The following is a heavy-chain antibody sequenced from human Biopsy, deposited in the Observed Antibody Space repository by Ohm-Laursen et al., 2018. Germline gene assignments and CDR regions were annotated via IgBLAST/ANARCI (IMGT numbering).Heavy chain of an antibody. V-gene: IGHV4-38-2*01. CDR1: GYSISSGYY. CDR2: IYHSGST. CDR3: ARGQALKSFDY. J-gene: IGHJ4*02. Sequence: GTLSLTCAVSGYSISSGYYWGWIRQPPGKGLEWIGSIYHSGSTYYNPPLKSRVTISVDTSKNQFSLKLSSVTAADTAGYYCARGQALKSFDYWGQGTLVTVSS.